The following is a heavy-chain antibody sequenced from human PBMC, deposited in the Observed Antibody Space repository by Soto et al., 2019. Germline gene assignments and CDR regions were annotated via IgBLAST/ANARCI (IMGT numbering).Heavy chain of an antibody. J-gene: IGHJ4*01. D-gene: IGHD4-4*01. CDR1: GFTFSSYE. CDR2: VSSSGSVI. V-gene: IGHV3-48*03. Sequence: HPGGSLRLSCAASGFTFSSYEMSWVRQAPGKGPGWVSYVSSSGSVIYYADSVKGRFTISRDNAKNSLYLQMNSLRAEDTAVYYCARDMDFSNYVFDYWGQGTLVTVSS. CDR3: ARDMDFSNYVFDY.